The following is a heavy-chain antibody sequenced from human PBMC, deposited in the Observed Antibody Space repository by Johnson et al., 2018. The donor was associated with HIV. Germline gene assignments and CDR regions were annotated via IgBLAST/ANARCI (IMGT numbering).Heavy chain of an antibody. CDR3: ARPPAYLYKAAFAI. D-gene: IGHD3-16*02. V-gene: IGHV3-7*05. CDR2: INQDGSET. J-gene: IGHJ3*02. Sequence: VQLVESGGGLVQPGGSLRLSCAASGFTFDNFWMAWVRQAPGKGLEWVANINQDGSETYYVGSVKGRFTISRDNAKNSLFLQMDSLRAEDTAVYFCARPPAYLYKAAFAIWGQGTMVTVSS. CDR1: GFTFDNFW.